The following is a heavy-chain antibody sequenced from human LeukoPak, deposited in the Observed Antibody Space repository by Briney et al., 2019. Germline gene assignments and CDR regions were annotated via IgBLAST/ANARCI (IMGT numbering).Heavy chain of an antibody. CDR1: GGSVSSRTYY. J-gene: IGHJ4*02. Sequence: SETLSLTCTVSGGSVSSRTYYWSWIRQPPGKGLEWFGYIYSSGSTNYNPPLKSRVTISVDTSKNQFSLKLTSVTAADTAVYYCARAPYYYDNSGYFRFDYWGQGTLVTVSS. D-gene: IGHD3-22*01. CDR2: IYSSGST. V-gene: IGHV4-61*01. CDR3: ARAPYYYDNSGYFRFDY.